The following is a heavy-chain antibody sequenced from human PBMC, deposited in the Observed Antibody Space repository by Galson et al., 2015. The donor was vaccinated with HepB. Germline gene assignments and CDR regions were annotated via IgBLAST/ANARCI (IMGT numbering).Heavy chain of an antibody. J-gene: IGHJ3*02. Sequence: QSGAEVKKPGESLKISCKGSGYSFTSYWIGWVRQMPGKGLEWMGIIYPGDSDTRYSPSFQGQVTISADKSISTAYLQWSSLKASDTAMYYCARVGTRWNCSGGSCYPPDIWGQGTMVTVSS. V-gene: IGHV5-51*01. CDR3: ARVGTRWNCSGGSCYPPDI. D-gene: IGHD2-15*01. CDR1: GYSFTSYW. CDR2: IYPGDSDT.